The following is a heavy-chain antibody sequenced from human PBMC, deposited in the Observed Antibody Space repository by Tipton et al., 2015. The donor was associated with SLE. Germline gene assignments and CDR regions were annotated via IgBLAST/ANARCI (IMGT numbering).Heavy chain of an antibody. D-gene: IGHD3-22*01. V-gene: IGHV1-8*01. CDR1: GYTFTSYD. Sequence: VQSGAEVKKPGASVKVSCKASGYTFTSYDINWVRQATGQGLEWMGWMNPNSGNTGYAQKFQGRVTMTRNTSISTAYMELSSLRSEDTAVYYCARGLGDYYDSSGRRWFDPWGQGTLVTVSS. J-gene: IGHJ5*02. CDR3: ARGLGDYYDSSGRRWFDP. CDR2: MNPNSGNT.